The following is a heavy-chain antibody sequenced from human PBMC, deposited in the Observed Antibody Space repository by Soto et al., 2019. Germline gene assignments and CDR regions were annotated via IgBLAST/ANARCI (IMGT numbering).Heavy chain of an antibody. J-gene: IGHJ6*02. CDR3: ARGGAPSDSSSWYWGLYYYYGMDV. V-gene: IGHV4-4*07. D-gene: IGHD6-13*01. CDR1: SGSISSYY. CDR2: IYTSGST. Sequence: SETLSLTCTVSSGSISSYYWSWIRQPAGKGLEWIGRIYTSGSTNYNPSLKSRVTMSVDTSKNQFSLKLSSVTAADTAVYYCARGGAPSDSSSWYWGLYYYYGMDVWGQGTTVTVSS.